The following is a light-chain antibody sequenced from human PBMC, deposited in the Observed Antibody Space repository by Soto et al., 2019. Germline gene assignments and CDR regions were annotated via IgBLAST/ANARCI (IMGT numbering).Light chain of an antibody. V-gene: IGKV3-20*01. CDR2: GAS. J-gene: IGKJ1*01. CDR1: QSVSSSY. Sequence: EIVLTQSPGTLSLSPGERATLSCRASQSVSSSYLAWYQQKPGQAPRLLIYGASSRATGIPDRFSGSGSGTDFTLTISRLEPEDFAVYYCQQYGSSLWTFGQVTTVEIK. CDR3: QQYGSSLWT.